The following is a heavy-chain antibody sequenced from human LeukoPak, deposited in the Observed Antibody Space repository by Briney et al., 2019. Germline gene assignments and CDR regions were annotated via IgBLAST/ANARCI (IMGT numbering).Heavy chain of an antibody. CDR1: GVSISSYF. D-gene: IGHD3-10*01. CDR2: IYYIGTT. Sequence: SETLSLTCTVSGVSISSYFGTWVRQAPGKGLEWIGYIYYIGTTNYNTSLKSRATISVYMSKNQFSLKLTSVTAADTAVYYCAREGYGSGSSHFMDVWGTGTTVTVSS. CDR3: AREGYGSGSSHFMDV. V-gene: IGHV4-59*01. J-gene: IGHJ6*03.